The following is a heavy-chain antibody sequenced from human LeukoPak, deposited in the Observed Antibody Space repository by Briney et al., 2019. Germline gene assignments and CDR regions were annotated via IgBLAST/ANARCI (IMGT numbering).Heavy chain of an antibody. Sequence: PGRSLRLSCAASGFTFTRYTMHWVRQAPGKGLEWVAVVLYDGSKKYYADSVKGRFTLSRDNSKNTLSLQMNTLRPDDAAVYYCVRDNYGGILDFWGQGTLVTVSS. J-gene: IGHJ4*02. V-gene: IGHV3-30*04. CDR1: GFTFTRYT. CDR2: VLYDGSKK. D-gene: IGHD2-21*01. CDR3: VRDNYGGILDF.